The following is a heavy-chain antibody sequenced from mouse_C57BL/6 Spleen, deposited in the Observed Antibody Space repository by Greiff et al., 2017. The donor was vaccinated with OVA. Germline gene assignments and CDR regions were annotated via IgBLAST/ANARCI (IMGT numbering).Heavy chain of an antibody. CDR3: ARASLYEYGGAWLAY. Sequence: QVQLQQPGAELVRPGSSVKLSCKASGYTFTSYWMDWVKQRPGQGLEWIGNIYPSDSETHYNQKFKDKATLTVDKSSSTAYMQLSSLTSEDAAVYDCARASLYEYGGAWLAYWGQGTLVTVSA. CDR1: GYTFTSYW. D-gene: IGHD2-4*01. J-gene: IGHJ3*01. CDR2: IYPSDSET. V-gene: IGHV1-61*01.